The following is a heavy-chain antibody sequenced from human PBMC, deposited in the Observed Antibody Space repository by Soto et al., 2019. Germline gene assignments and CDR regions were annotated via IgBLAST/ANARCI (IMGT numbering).Heavy chain of an antibody. CDR1: GFTFSTYG. V-gene: IGHV3-30*03. CDR3: AGHSGNYWNHFDY. D-gene: IGHD1-1*01. Sequence: GGSLRLSCAASGFTFSTYGMHWVRQAPGKGLEWVALISYDGTNKYYGDSVKGRFTISRDNPKNTLYLQMNSLRAEDTAVYYCAGHSGNYWNHFDYWGRGTLVTVSS. CDR2: ISYDGTNK. J-gene: IGHJ4*02.